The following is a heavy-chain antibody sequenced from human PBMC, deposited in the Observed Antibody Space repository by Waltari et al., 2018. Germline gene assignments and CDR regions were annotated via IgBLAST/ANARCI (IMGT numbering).Heavy chain of an antibody. CDR3: ARDPRMSAVANWFDP. Sequence: EVQLVQSGAEVKKPGESLKISCKGSGYSFTSYWIGWVRQMPGKGLEWIGSIYHSGSTYYNPSLKSRVTISVDTSKNQFSLKLSSVTAADTAVYYCARDPRMSAVANWFDPWGQGTLVTVSS. D-gene: IGHD6-19*01. V-gene: IGHV5-51*01. CDR2: IYHSGST. J-gene: IGHJ5*02. CDR1: GYSFTSYW.